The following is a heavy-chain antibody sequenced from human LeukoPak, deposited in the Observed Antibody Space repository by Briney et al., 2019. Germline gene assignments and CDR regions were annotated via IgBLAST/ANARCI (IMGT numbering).Heavy chain of an antibody. CDR3: ARDPEGYSYFDY. J-gene: IGHJ4*02. V-gene: IGHV4-34*01. CDR2: INHSGST. D-gene: IGHD6-13*01. CDR1: GGSFSGYY. Sequence: SETLSLTCAVYGGSFSGYYWSWIRQPPGKGLEWIGEINHSGSTNYNPSLKSRVTISVDTSKNQFSLKLSSVTAADTAVYYCARDPEGYSYFDYWGQGTLVTVSS.